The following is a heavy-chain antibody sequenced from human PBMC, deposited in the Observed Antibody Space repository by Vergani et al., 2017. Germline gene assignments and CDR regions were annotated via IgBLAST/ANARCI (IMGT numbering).Heavy chain of an antibody. CDR1: GFTFSSYS. J-gene: IGHJ3*02. CDR2: ISSSSSYI. CDR3: ASPKGPGHDAFDI. Sequence: EVQLVESGGGPVKPGGSLRLSCAASGFTFSSYSMNWVRQAPGKGLEWVSSISSSSSYIYYADSVKGRFTISRDNAKNSLYLQMNSLRAEDTAVYYCASPKGPGHDAFDIWGQGTMVTVSS. V-gene: IGHV3-21*01. D-gene: IGHD1-14*01.